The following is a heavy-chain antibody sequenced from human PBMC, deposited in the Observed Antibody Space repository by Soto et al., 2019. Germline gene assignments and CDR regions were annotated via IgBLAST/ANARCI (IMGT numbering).Heavy chain of an antibody. CDR2: IYYGGST. D-gene: IGHD1-7*01. CDR3: VRDILITGTRMDV. J-gene: IGHJ6*02. V-gene: IGHV4-30-4*01. CDR1: GGSINSDDYY. Sequence: SETLSLTXTVSGGSINSDDYYWSWVRQPPGQGLEWIGYIYYGGSTYYNPSLKSRVTISVDTSKNQFSLKLSSVTAADTAVYYCVRDILITGTRMDVWGQGTTVTVSS.